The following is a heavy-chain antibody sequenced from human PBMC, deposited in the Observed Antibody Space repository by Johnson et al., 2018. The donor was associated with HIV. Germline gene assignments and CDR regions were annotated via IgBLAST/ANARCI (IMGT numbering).Heavy chain of an antibody. CDR1: GFTFSSYA. CDR2: ISYDGDNI. CDR3: ARVPWSLDAFDI. J-gene: IGHJ3*02. Sequence: VQLVESGGGVVQPGGSLRLSCAASGFTFSSYAMHWVRQAPGKGLAWVAVISYDGDNIYYADSVKGRFTISRDNSKNTLYLQMNSLRAEDTDVYYCARVPWSLDAFDIWGQGTMVTVSS. D-gene: IGHD2-15*01. V-gene: IGHV3-30*14.